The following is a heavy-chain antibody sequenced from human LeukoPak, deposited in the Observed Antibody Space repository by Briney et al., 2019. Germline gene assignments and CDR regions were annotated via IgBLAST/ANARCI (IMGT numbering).Heavy chain of an antibody. CDR3: AGDYTLGSYRFDY. D-gene: IGHD3-10*01. J-gene: IGHJ4*02. V-gene: IGHV4-59*12. Sequence: TSETQSLTCTFSDVSINDYAWSWVRQPPGRGLEWIGYIYHSGSTTYNPPLKSRLTISLDTSKNQFSLKLTSVTAADSAIYYCAGDYTLGSYRFDYWGQGTLVTVSS. CDR1: DVSINDYA. CDR2: IYHSGST.